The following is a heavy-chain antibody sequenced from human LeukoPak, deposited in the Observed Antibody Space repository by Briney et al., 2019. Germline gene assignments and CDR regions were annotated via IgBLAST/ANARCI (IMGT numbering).Heavy chain of an antibody. CDR2: IYYSGST. J-gene: IGHJ4*02. CDR3: ARRGTNWNYVMVPHGGYYFDY. V-gene: IGHV4-59*12. Sequence: SSETLSLTCTVSGGSISSYYWSWIRQPPGKGLEWLGYIYYSGSTNYNPSLKGRVTISVDKSKNQFSLKLSSVTAADTAVYYCARRGTNWNYVMVPHGGYYFDYWGQGTLVTVSS. D-gene: IGHD1-7*01. CDR1: GGSISSYY.